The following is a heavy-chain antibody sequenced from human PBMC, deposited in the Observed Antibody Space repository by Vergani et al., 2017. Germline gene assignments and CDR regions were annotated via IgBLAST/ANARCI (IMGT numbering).Heavy chain of an antibody. CDR1: GGSISGVSYY. Sequence: EEGIGMVKTSQSLSLTCTVSGGSISGVSYYLSWVRQPAGKGLEWIGRIYYSGRTDYNPSLESRVTISVDTSKNTFSLKLNSVTAVDTAIYYCARDSAVGGTFDSWGQGTLVSVSS. J-gene: IGHJ4*02. CDR2: IYYSGRT. D-gene: IGHD1-26*01. CDR3: ARDSAVGGTFDS. V-gene: IGHV4-61*02.